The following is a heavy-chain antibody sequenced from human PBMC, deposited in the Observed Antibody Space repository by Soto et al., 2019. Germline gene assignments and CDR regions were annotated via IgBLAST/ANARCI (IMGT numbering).Heavy chain of an antibody. CDR1: GLTISSYA. J-gene: IGHJ4*02. CDR2: ISGSGGST. CDR3: AKLKSVISTPFDY. D-gene: IGHD2-21*01. Sequence: GGSLRLSCAAAGLTISSYAMSWVSQAPGKGLEWVSAISGSGGSTYYADSVKGRFTISRDNSKNTLYLQMNSLRAEDTAVYYCAKLKSVISTPFDYWGQGTLVTVSS. V-gene: IGHV3-23*01.